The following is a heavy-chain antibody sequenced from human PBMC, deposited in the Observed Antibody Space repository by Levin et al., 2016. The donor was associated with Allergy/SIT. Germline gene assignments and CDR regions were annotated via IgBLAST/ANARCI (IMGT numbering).Heavy chain of an antibody. V-gene: IGHV3-7*01. Sequence: GGSLRLSCAASGFTFSSYWMSWVRQAPGKGLEWVANIKQDGSEKYYVDSVKGRFTISRDNAKNSLYLQMNSLRAEDTAVYYCAREQTAAGDYYYYGMDVWGQGTTVTVSS. CDR3: AREQTAAGDYYYYGMDV. CDR1: GFTFSSYW. D-gene: IGHD6-13*01. CDR2: IKQDGSEK. J-gene: IGHJ6*02.